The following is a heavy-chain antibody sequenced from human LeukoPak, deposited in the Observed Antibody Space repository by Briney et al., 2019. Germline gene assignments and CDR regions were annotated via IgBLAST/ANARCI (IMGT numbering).Heavy chain of an antibody. CDR2: IYYSGST. Sequence: SETLSLTCTVSGGSISSSSYYWGWIRQPPGKGLEWIGSIYYSGSTNYNSSLKSRVTISVDTSKNQFSLKLSSVTAADTAVYYCARDNGGYDYFDYWGQGTLVTVSS. D-gene: IGHD3-22*01. CDR3: ARDNGGYDYFDY. V-gene: IGHV4-39*07. CDR1: GGSISSSSYY. J-gene: IGHJ4*02.